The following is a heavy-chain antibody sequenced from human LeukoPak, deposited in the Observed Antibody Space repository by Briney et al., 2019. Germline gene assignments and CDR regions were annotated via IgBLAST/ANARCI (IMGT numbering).Heavy chain of an antibody. CDR1: DGSIRTYY. J-gene: IGHJ4*02. V-gene: IGHV4-59*01. Sequence: SETLSLTCSVSDGSIRTYYWSWIRQSPGQGLEWIGNIYYRGDINYNPSLKSRVIISIDTSKNQFSLKVASLTAADTAVYYCARAKAGATRYFDYWGQGTLVTVSS. CDR2: IYYRGDI. D-gene: IGHD1-26*01. CDR3: ARAKAGATRYFDY.